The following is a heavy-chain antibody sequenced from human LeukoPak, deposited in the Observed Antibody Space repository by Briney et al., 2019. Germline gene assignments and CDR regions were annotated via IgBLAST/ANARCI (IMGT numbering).Heavy chain of an antibody. CDR2: IRNKAYGGTT. V-gene: IGHV3-49*03. J-gene: IGHJ4*02. Sequence: GGSLRLSCTTPGYTFGDYAMSWFRQAPGKGLEWVGFIRNKAYGGTTEYAASVKGRFTISRDDSKSIAYLQMNSLRIEDTAVYYCTKYTAYYFDYWGQGILVSVSS. D-gene: IGHD2-2*02. CDR1: GYTFGDYA. CDR3: TKYTAYYFDY.